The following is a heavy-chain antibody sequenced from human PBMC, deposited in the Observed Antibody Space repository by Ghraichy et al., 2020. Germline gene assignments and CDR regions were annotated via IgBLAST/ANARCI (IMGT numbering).Heavy chain of an antibody. D-gene: IGHD1-26*01. Sequence: SCTVSGVYISSGRYYWSWFRQPAGKGLEWIGRIHYTGSTDYNPSLKSRVTLSVDLSKNQFSLNLNNMTAADTAVYYCAKYRGDYPSYFDYWGQGTLVTVSS. CDR3: AKYRGDYPSYFDY. CDR2: IHYTGST. CDR1: GVYISSGRYY. V-gene: IGHV4-61*02. J-gene: IGHJ4*02.